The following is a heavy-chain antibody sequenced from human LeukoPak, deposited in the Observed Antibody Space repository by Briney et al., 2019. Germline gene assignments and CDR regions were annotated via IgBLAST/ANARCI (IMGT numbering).Heavy chain of an antibody. CDR3: ARHIAAAGISYYYYGMDV. CDR1: GFTFSSYG. V-gene: IGHV3-30*03. Sequence: GGSLRLSCAASGFTFSSYGMHWVRQAPGKGLEWVAVISYDGSNKYYADSVKGRFTISRDNSKNTLYLQMNSLRAEDTAVYYCARHIAAAGISYYYYGMDVWGQGTTVTVSS. CDR2: ISYDGSNK. J-gene: IGHJ6*02. D-gene: IGHD6-13*01.